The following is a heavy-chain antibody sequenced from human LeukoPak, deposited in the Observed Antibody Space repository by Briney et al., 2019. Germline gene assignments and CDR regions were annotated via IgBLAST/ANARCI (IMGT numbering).Heavy chain of an antibody. D-gene: IGHD2-15*01. CDR3: ARRNCSGGSCYYPWFDP. J-gene: IGHJ5*02. CDR1: GYSFISYW. Sequence: GESLKISCKGSGYSFISYWIGWVRQMPAKGLEWMGIIYPGDSDSRYRPSFQGQVTISADKSISTAYLQWSSLKASDTAMYYCARRNCSGGSCYYPWFDPWGQGTLVTVSS. V-gene: IGHV5-51*01. CDR2: IYPGDSDS.